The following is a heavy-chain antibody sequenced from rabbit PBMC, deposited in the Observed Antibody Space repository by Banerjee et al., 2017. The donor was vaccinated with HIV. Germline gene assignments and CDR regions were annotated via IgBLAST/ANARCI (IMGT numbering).Heavy chain of an antibody. CDR1: GFTISSSYY. J-gene: IGHJ3*01. CDR3: ARVLITALDL. CDR2: IDPDDGRT. V-gene: IGHV1S40*01. Sequence: QSLEESGGGLVQPEGSLALTCKASGFTISSSYYMCWVRQAPGKGLEWIACIDPDDGRTDYASWVNGRFTISLDNAQNTVFLQMTSLTAADTATYFCARVLITALDLWGPGTLVTVS. D-gene: IGHD2-1*01.